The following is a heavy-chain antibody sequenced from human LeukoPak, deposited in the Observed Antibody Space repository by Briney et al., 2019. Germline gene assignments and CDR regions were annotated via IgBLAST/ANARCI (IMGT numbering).Heavy chain of an antibody. J-gene: IGHJ4*02. CDR1: GGTFSIYA. Sequence: SVKVSCKASGGTFSIYAISWVRQAPGQGLEWMGGIIPIFGTANYVQKFQDRVTITADKSTSTAYMELSSLTSEDTAVYYCARGLATIGEEYYYDSSGYSDWGQGTLVTVSS. CDR2: IIPIFGTA. D-gene: IGHD3-22*01. CDR3: ARGLATIGEEYYYDSSGYSD. V-gene: IGHV1-69*06.